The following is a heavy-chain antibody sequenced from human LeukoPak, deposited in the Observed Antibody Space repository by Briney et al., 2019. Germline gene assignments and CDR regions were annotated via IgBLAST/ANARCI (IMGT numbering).Heavy chain of an antibody. D-gene: IGHD1-1*01. J-gene: IGHJ4*02. V-gene: IGHV3-49*04. CDR1: GFTFSSSA. CDR3: TRDRGAYNLYDY. CDR2: IRSKAYGETA. Sequence: GGSQRLSCAASGFTFSSSAMSWVRQVPGKGLEWVGFIRSKAYGETADYAASVKGRFTISRDDSKAIAYLQMNSLKTEDTAVYHCTRDRGAYNLYDYWGQGTLVTVSS.